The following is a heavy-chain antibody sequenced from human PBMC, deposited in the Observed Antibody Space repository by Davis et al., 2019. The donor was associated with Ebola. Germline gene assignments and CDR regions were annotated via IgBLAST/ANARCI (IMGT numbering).Heavy chain of an antibody. CDR2: MNPNSGNT. J-gene: IGHJ3*02. Sequence: ASVKVSCKASGYTFTSYDINWVRQATGQGLEWMGWMNPNSGNTGYAQKFQGRVTITRNTSISTAYMELSSLRSEDTAVYYCAFSSLTDDAFDIWGQGTMVTVSS. D-gene: IGHD2-15*01. V-gene: IGHV1-8*03. CDR1: GYTFTSYD. CDR3: AFSSLTDDAFDI.